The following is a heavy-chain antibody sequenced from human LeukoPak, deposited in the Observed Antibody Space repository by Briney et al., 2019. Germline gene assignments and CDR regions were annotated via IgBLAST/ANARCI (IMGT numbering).Heavy chain of an antibody. Sequence: SETLSLTCTVSGGSISSYYWSWIRQPAGKGLEWIGLIYTSGSTNYNPSLKSRVTMSVDTSKNQFSLKLSSVTAADTAVYYCARMSGSSSWYGATWFDPWGQGTLVTVSS. CDR2: IYTSGST. J-gene: IGHJ5*02. D-gene: IGHD6-13*01. CDR1: GGSISSYY. CDR3: ARMSGSSSWYGATWFDP. V-gene: IGHV4-4*07.